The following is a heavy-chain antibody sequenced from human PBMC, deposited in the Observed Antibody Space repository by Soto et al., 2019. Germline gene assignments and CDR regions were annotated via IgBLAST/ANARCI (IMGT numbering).Heavy chain of an antibody. V-gene: IGHV1-46*01. J-gene: IGHJ6*02. CDR2: INPSGGST. CDR3: ARTRTISSRGSYYGMDV. Sequence: ASVKVSCKASGYTFTSYYMHWVRQAPGQGLEWMGIINPSGGSTSYAQKFQGRVTMTRDTSTSTVYMELSSLRSEDTAVYYCARTRTISSRGSYYGMDVWGQRTTVTVSS. CDR1: GYTFTSYY. D-gene: IGHD3-3*01.